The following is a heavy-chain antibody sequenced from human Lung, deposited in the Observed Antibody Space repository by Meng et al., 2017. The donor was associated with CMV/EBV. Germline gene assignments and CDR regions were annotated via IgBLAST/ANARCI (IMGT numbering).Heavy chain of an antibody. CDR2: INHSGST. V-gene: IGHV4-34*01. D-gene: IGHD2-2*01. CDR3: ARGTFPLIVVVPAAKGAFDY. J-gene: IGHJ4*02. CDR1: GGSFSGYY. Sequence: SETLSLXCAVYGGSFSGYYWSWIRQPPGKGLEWIGEINHSGSTNYNPSLKSRVTISVDTSKNQFSLKLSSVTAADTAVYYCARGTFPLIVVVPAAKGAFDYWGQGKXVNGAS.